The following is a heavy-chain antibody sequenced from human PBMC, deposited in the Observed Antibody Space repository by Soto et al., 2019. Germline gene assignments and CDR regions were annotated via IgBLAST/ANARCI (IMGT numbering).Heavy chain of an antibody. V-gene: IGHV3-21*01. CDR2: ISRSSTYI. CDR3: ARDGGIPATTYYYYDMDV. CDR1: GFTFSYYS. D-gene: IGHD1-26*01. Sequence: PGGSLRLSCAASGFTFSYYSMNWARLAPGEGLEWVSSISRSSTYIYYADSVKGRFTISRDDAKNSLYLQMNSLRAEDTAVYYCARDGGIPATTYYYYDMDVWGQGTTVTVSS. J-gene: IGHJ6*02.